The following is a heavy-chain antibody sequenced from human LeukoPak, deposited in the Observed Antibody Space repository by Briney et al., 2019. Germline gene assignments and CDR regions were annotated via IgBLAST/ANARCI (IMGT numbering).Heavy chain of an antibody. D-gene: IGHD2-2*01. J-gene: IGHJ5*02. CDR3: ARVRAASRRTVDP. CDR2: INHSGST. CDR1: GGSFSGYY. V-gene: IGHV4-34*01. Sequence: PSETLSLTCAVYGGSFSGYYWSWIRQPPGKGLGWIGEINHSGSTNYNPSLKSRVTISVDTSKNQFSLKLSSVTAADTAVYYCARVRAASRRTVDPWGQGTLVTVSS.